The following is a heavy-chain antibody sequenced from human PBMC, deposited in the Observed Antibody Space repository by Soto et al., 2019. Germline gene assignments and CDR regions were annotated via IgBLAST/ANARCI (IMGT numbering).Heavy chain of an antibody. V-gene: IGHV1-2*02. J-gene: IGHJ4*02. CDR1: GYMFTGYY. D-gene: IGHD5-12*01. CDR3: ARKVATCNFDH. Sequence: QVQLVQSGAEVKKPGASVKVSCKASGYMFTGYYMHWVRQAPGQGLEWMGWINPDSGGTNYDQKFRGRVTMTRDTSISTAYMELSSLRSDDTAVYYCARKVATCNFDHWGQGTLVTVSS. CDR2: INPDSGGT.